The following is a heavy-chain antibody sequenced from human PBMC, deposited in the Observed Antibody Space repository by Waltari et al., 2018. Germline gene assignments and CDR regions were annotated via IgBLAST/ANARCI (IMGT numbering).Heavy chain of an antibody. Sequence: QVQLVQSGAEVKKPGSSVKVSCKASGGTFSSYTISWVRQAPGQGLEWMGRIIPILGIANYAQKFQGRVTITADKSTSTAYMELSSLRSEDTAVYYCARAERVHPTSQFDYWGQGTLVTVSS. CDR1: GGTFSSYT. D-gene: IGHD5-12*01. CDR2: IIPILGIA. V-gene: IGHV1-69*02. J-gene: IGHJ4*02. CDR3: ARAERVHPTSQFDY.